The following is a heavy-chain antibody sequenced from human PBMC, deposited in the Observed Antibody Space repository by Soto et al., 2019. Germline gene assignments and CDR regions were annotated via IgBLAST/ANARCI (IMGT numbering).Heavy chain of an antibody. J-gene: IGHJ4*02. Sequence: PGGSLRLSCAASGFTFRGSAMHWVRQASGKGLEWVGRIRSKANNYATAYAASVKGRFTISRDDSKNTAYLQMNSLKSEDTAVYYCTTQEIVGATGYWGQGTQVTVSS. CDR2: IRSKANNYAT. CDR3: TTQEIVGATGY. CDR1: GFTFRGSA. D-gene: IGHD1-26*01. V-gene: IGHV3-73*01.